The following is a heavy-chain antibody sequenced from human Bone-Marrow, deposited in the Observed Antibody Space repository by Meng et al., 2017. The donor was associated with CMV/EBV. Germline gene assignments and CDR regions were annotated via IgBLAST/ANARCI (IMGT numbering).Heavy chain of an antibody. CDR1: GVTFSDYY. CDR2: ISSSGSTI. V-gene: IGHV3-11*04. CDR3: ARLIGYCSSTSCYHYYGMDV. D-gene: IGHD2-2*01. J-gene: IGHJ6*02. Sequence: GESLKISSAASGVTFSDYYRSWIRQAPGKGLEWVSYISSSGSTIYYADSVKGRFTISRDNAKNSLYLQMNSLRAEDTAVYYCARLIGYCSSTSCYHYYGMDVWGQGTTVTVSS.